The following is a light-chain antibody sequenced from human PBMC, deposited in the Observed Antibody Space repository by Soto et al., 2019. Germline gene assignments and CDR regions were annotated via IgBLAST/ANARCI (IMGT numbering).Light chain of an antibody. CDR2: TAS. CDR1: QIVLYSSNNKNY. V-gene: IGKV4-1*01. CDR3: QQYDDLPFT. Sequence: DIVMTQSPDSLAVSLGERATINCKSSQIVLYSSNNKNYLAWYQQKPGKAPKLLIYTASDLQTGVPSRFSGSGSGRNFTFAISGLQPEDIGTYHCQQYDDLPFTFGPGTKVDIK. J-gene: IGKJ3*01.